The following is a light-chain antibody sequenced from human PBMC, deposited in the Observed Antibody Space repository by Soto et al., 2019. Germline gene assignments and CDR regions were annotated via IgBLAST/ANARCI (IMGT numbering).Light chain of an antibody. CDR2: EGT. J-gene: IGLJ2*01. CDR1: SSDVGTSNL. Sequence: QSVLTQAASVSGSPGQSITISCTGTSSDVGTSNLVSWYQQHPGKAPKLMIYEGTKRPSGVSTHFSGSKSGNTASLTISGLQAGAGANYYSCSHEGSNTLIFGGGPKLTAL. V-gene: IGLV2-23*01. CDR3: CSHEGSNTLI.